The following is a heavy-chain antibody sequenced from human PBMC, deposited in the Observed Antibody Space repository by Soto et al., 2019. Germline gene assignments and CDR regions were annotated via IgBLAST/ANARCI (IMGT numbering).Heavy chain of an antibody. CDR1: GFTFSSYA. J-gene: IGHJ5*01. D-gene: IGHD6-13*01. CDR2: FSGSGGST. V-gene: IGHV3-23*01. CDR3: AKCHSSSWYFAVAKRGPHNWIDF. Sequence: GGSLRLSCAASGFTFSSYAMSWVRQAPGKGLEWVSAFSGSGGSTYYADSVKGRFTISRDNSKNTLYLQMNSLRAEDTAVYYCAKCHSSSWYFAVAKRGPHNWIDFWGQGTLVTVSS.